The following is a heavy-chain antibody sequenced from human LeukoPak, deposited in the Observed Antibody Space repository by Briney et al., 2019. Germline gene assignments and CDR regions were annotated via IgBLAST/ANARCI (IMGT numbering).Heavy chain of an antibody. CDR1: GYTLTELS. CDR2: FDPEDGET. V-gene: IGHV1-24*01. D-gene: IGHD1-26*01. CDR3: ATHSGSYSGDYFDY. Sequence: ASVKVSCKVSGYTLTELSMHWVRQAPGKGLEWVGGFDPEDGETIYAQKFQGRVTMTEDTSTDTAYMELSSLRSEDTAVYYCATHSGSYSGDYFDYWGQGTLVTVSS. J-gene: IGHJ4*02.